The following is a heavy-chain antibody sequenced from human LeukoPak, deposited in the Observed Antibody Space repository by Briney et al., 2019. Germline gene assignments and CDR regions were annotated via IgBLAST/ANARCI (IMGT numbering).Heavy chain of an antibody. J-gene: IGHJ3*02. V-gene: IGHV1-24*01. Sequence: GASVKVSCKASGYTFTSYGISWVRQAPGKGLEWMGGFDPEDGETIYAQKFQGRVTMTEDTSTDTAYMELSSLRSEDTAVYYCATEYSSGLDAFDIWGQGTMVTVSS. CDR1: GYTFTSYG. D-gene: IGHD6-19*01. CDR2: FDPEDGET. CDR3: ATEYSSGLDAFDI.